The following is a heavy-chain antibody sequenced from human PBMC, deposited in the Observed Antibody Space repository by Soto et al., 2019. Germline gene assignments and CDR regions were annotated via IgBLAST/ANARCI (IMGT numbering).Heavy chain of an antibody. CDR3: ARAGGREYCTNGVCYSY. Sequence: QVQLVESGGGVVQPGRSLRLSCAASGFTFSSYAMHWVRQAPGKGLEWVAVISYDGSNKYYADSVKGRFTISRDNSKNTLYLQMNSLRAEDTAVYYCARAGGREYCTNGVCYSYWGQGTLVTVSS. CDR2: ISYDGSNK. V-gene: IGHV3-30-3*01. J-gene: IGHJ4*02. CDR1: GFTFSSYA. D-gene: IGHD2-8*01.